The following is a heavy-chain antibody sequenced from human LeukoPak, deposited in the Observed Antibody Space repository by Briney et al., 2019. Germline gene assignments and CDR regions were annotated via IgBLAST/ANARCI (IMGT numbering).Heavy chain of an antibody. Sequence: GGSLRLSCAASGFTVSSNYMSWVRQAPGKGLEWVSVIYPDGRAYYSDSVKGRLTISRDISKSTVYLQMNSLRAEDTAMYYCARSSSGYNYLYFDYWGRGTLVTVSS. CDR1: GFTVSSNY. D-gene: IGHD3-22*01. V-gene: IGHV3-53*01. J-gene: IGHJ4*02. CDR2: IYPDGRA. CDR3: ARSSSGYNYLYFDY.